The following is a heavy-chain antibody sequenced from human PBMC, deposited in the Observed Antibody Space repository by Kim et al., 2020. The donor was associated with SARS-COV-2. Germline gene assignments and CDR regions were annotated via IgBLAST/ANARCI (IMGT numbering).Heavy chain of an antibody. J-gene: IGHJ4*02. D-gene: IGHD2-2*01. Sequence: GGSLRLSCAASGFTFSSYAMHWVRQAPGKGLEWVAVISYDGSNKYYADSVKGRFTISRDNSKNTLYLQMNSLRAEDTAVYYCARSGDIVVVPALDYWGQGTLVTVSS. CDR2: ISYDGSNK. CDR1: GFTFSSYA. V-gene: IGHV3-30*04. CDR3: ARSGDIVVVPALDY.